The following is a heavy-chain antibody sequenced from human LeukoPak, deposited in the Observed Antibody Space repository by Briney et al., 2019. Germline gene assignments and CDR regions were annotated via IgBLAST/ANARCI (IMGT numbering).Heavy chain of an antibody. CDR3: AREGYCNSTSCDKPFDY. D-gene: IGHD2-2*01. CDR2: ISAYNGNT. J-gene: IGHJ4*02. V-gene: IGHV1-18*01. Sequence: ASVKVSCKASGYTFTSYGITWVRQAPGQGLEWMGWISAYNGNTNYAQKLQGRATMTTDTSTSTAYMELRSLRSDDTALYYCAREGYCNSTSCDKPFDYWGQGTLVTVSS. CDR1: GYTFTSYG.